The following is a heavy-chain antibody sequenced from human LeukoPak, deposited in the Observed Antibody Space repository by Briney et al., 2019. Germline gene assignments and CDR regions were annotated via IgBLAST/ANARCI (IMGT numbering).Heavy chain of an antibody. D-gene: IGHD1-26*01. Sequence: PGGSLRLSCAASGFTFDDYGMSWVRQAPGKGLEWVSGISWNSGSIGYADSVKGRFTISRDNAKNSLYLQMNSLRAEDMALYYCAKSGSGSYYFDYWGQGTLVTVSS. CDR2: ISWNSGSI. V-gene: IGHV3-9*03. CDR1: GFTFDDYG. CDR3: AKSGSGSYYFDY. J-gene: IGHJ4*02.